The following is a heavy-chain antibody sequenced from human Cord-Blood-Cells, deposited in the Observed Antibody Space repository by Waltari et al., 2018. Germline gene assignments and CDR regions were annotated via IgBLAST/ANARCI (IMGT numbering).Heavy chain of an antibody. D-gene: IGHD3-3*01. J-gene: IGHJ4*02. CDR2: INPNSGGT. V-gene: IGHV1-2*02. CDR1: GYTFTGYY. CDR3: ARDSTTIFGVVIYYFDY. Sequence: QVQLVQSGAEVKKPGASVKVPCKASGYTFTGYYMHWVRPAPGQGLEWMGWINPNSGGTNYAQKFQGRVTMTRDTSISTAYMELSRLRSGDTAVYYCARDSTTIFGVVIYYFDYWGQGTLVTVSS.